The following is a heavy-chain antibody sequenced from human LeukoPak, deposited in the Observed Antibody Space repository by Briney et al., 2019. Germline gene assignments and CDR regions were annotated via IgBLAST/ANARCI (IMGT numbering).Heavy chain of an antibody. J-gene: IGHJ4*02. CDR1: GYTFTGYY. D-gene: IGHD2-15*01. CDR2: INPNSGGT. CDR3: AILPYCSGGSCFLFDY. V-gene: IGHV1-2*02. Sequence: ASVKVSCKASGYTFTGYYMHWVRQAPGQGLEWMGRINPNSGGTNYAQKFQGRVTMTRDTSISTAYMELSKLRSDDTAVYYCAILPYCSGGSCFLFDYWGQGTLVTVSS.